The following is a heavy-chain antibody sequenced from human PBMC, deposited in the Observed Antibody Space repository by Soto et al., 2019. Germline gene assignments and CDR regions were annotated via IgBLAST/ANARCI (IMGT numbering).Heavy chain of an antibody. Sequence: QVQLVESGGGVVQPGRSLRLSCAASEFTFSNYGMHWVRQAPGKGLEWVAVILNDGSNRYHADSVKDRFTISRDNSKNTLYLQMTSLRAEDTAVYYCARDDEYSGNGMDVWGQGPTVTVS. J-gene: IGHJ6*02. CDR2: ILNDGSNR. CDR1: EFTFSNYG. CDR3: ARDDEYSGNGMDV. V-gene: IGHV3-33*01. D-gene: IGHD3-10*01.